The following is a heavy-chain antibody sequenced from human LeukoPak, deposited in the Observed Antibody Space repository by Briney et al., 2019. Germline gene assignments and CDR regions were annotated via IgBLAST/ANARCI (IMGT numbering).Heavy chain of an antibody. V-gene: IGHV4-4*02. D-gene: IGHD1-26*01. CDR2: IAHDGTT. J-gene: IGHJ4*02. CDR1: GGSIDITNY. CDR3: TREDRPYCPFAY. Sequence: SETLSLTCGVSGGSIDITNYWSWVRQAPGKGLEWIGEIAHDGTTNYNPSLRSRVAMSFDRANNQFSLSLASVTAADTAVYYCTREDRPYCPFAYWGQGVLVTVSS.